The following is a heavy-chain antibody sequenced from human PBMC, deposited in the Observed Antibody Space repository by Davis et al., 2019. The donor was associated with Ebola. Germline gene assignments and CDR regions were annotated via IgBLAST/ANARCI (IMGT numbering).Heavy chain of an antibody. Sequence: GESLKISCAASGFTFSTYAMGWVRQAPGKGLEWVSDISSGGGAPYYADSVKGRFTTFRDNPKNTLYLQMNSLRADDTAVYYCAKGVWGGSAWYVDYWGRGTVVTVSS. CDR3: AKGVWGGSAWYVDY. V-gene: IGHV3-23*01. CDR1: GFTFSTYA. D-gene: IGHD3-16*01. CDR2: ISSGGGAP. J-gene: IGHJ4*02.